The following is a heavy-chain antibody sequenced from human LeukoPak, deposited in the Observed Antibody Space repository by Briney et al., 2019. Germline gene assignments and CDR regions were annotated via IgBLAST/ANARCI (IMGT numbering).Heavy chain of an antibody. J-gene: IGHJ3*02. CDR3: AKHYYDSSGYYDAFDI. V-gene: IGHV3-23*01. CDR1: GFTFSSYA. CDR2: ISGSGGST. D-gene: IGHD3-22*01. Sequence: GGSLRLSCAASGFTFSSYAMSWVRQAPGKGLEWVSAISGSGGSTYYADSVKGRFTISRDNSKNTLYLQMNSLRAEDTAVYYCAKHYYDSSGYYDAFDIWGQGTMVTVSS.